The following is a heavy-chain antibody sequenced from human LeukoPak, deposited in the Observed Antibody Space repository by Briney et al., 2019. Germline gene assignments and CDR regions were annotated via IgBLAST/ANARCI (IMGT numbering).Heavy chain of an antibody. J-gene: IGHJ6*02. CDR1: GGTFSSYA. Sequence: ASVKVSSKASGGTFSSYAISWVRQAPGQGLEWMGGIIPIFGTANYAQKFQGRVTITADESTSTAYMELSSLRSEDTAVYYCAREPGATHYYYYGMDVWGQGTTVTVSS. V-gene: IGHV1-69*13. CDR3: AREPGATHYYYYGMDV. D-gene: IGHD1-26*01. CDR2: IIPIFGTA.